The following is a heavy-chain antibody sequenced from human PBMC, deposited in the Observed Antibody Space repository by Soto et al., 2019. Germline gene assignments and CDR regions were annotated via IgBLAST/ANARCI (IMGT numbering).Heavy chain of an antibody. CDR3: ARESEDLTSNFDY. J-gene: IGHJ4*02. CDR2: ISSTTNYI. Sequence: GSLQLACSASGFPFTMYSMNWVRQAPGKGLEWVSSISSTTNYIYYGDSMKGRFTISRDNAKNSLYLEMNSLRAEDKAVYYCARESEDLTSNFDYWGQGTLVTVSS. V-gene: IGHV3-21*06. D-gene: IGHD7-27*01. CDR1: GFPFTMYS.